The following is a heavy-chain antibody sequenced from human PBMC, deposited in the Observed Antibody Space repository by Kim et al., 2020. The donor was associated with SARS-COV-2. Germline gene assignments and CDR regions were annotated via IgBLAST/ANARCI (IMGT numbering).Heavy chain of an antibody. CDR2: ISGSGGST. V-gene: IGHV3-23*01. Sequence: GGSLRLSCAASGFTFSSYAMSWVRQAPGKGLEWVSAISGSGGSTYYADSVKGRFTISRDNSKNTLYLQMNSLRAEDTAVYYCAKTIFEAVAGRDDYYYGMDVWGQGTTVTVSS. CDR1: GFTFSSYA. CDR3: AKTIFEAVAGRDDYYYGMDV. D-gene: IGHD6-19*01. J-gene: IGHJ6*02.